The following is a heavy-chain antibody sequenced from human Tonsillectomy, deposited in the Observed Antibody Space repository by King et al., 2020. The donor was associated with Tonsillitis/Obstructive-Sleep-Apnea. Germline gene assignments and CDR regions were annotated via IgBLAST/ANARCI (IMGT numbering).Heavy chain of an antibody. CDR2: INWDGSST. CDR3: AKDKYSSTWSTLDH. Sequence: RLVESGVVVIQPGGSLRLSCAASGFTRDDYTMPWVRQVPGKGLEWVSSINWDGSSTNYADSVRGRFTISRYNSQNSLFLQMNSLRTEDSALYYCAKDKYSSTWSTLDHWGQGTLVTVSP. D-gene: IGHD6-13*01. J-gene: IGHJ1*01. V-gene: IGHV3-43*01. CDR1: GFTRDDYT.